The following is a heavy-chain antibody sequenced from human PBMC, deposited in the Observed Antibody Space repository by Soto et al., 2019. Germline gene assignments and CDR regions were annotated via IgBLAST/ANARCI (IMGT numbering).Heavy chain of an antibody. Sequence: SVKVSCKASGGTFSSYAISWVRQAPGQGLEWMGGIIPIFGTANYAQKFQGRVTITADKSTSTAYMELSSLRSEDTAVYYCARDNIVVVPAATYYGMDVWGQGTTVPSP. CDR1: GGTFSSYA. CDR3: ARDNIVVVPAATYYGMDV. V-gene: IGHV1-69*06. D-gene: IGHD2-2*01. CDR2: IIPIFGTA. J-gene: IGHJ6*02.